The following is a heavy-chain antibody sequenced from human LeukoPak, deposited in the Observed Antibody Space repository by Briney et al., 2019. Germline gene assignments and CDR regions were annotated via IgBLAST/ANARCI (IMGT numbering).Heavy chain of an antibody. CDR1: GFTFSSYS. Sequence: GGSLRLSCAASGFTFSSYSMDWVRQAPEKGLEWVSYISAAGSTIYYADSAKGRFTNSRDDAKNSLYLDMTSLRAGHTAVYYCARDRVGTKGDYWGQGTLVSVSS. J-gene: IGHJ4*02. D-gene: IGHD2-8*01. CDR3: ARDRVGTKGDY. V-gene: IGHV3-48*01. CDR2: ISAAGSTI.